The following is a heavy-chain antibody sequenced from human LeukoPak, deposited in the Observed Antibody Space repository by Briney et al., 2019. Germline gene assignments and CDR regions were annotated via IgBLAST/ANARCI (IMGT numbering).Heavy chain of an antibody. D-gene: IGHD2-15*01. Sequence: SETLSLTCTVSGGSISSYYWSWIRQPPGKGLEWIGYIYYSGSTYYNPSLKSRVTISVDTSKNQFSLKLSSVTAADTAVYYCARHCGPWSGGSCYSRWFDPWGQGTLVTVSS. CDR3: ARHCGPWSGGSCYSRWFDP. CDR1: GGSISSYY. J-gene: IGHJ5*02. CDR2: IYYSGST. V-gene: IGHV4-59*04.